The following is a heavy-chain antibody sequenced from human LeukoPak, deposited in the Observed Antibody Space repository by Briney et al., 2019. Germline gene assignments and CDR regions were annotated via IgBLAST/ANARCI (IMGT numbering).Heavy chain of an antibody. CDR3: ARHGSGVRPLFLMVRGVNNAFDI. CDR2: IYYSGST. CDR1: GGSISSSSYY. D-gene: IGHD3-10*01. V-gene: IGHV4-39*01. J-gene: IGHJ3*02. Sequence: KSSETLSLTCTVSGGSISSSSYYWGWIRQPPGKGLEWIGSIYYSGSTYYNPSLKSRVTISVDTSKNQFSLKLSSVTAADTAVYYCARHGSGVRPLFLMVRGVNNAFDIWGQGTMVTVSS.